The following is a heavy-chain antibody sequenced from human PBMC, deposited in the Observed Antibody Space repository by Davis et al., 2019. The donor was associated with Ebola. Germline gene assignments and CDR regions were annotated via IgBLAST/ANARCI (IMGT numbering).Heavy chain of an antibody. CDR3: ARVEYSNYGAYFDY. V-gene: IGHV4-39*01. Sequence: MPSETLSLTCTVSGGSISSSSYYWGWIRQPPGKGLEWIGSIYYSGSHYYNPSLKSRVTISVDTSKNQFSLKLSSVTAADTAVYYCARVEYSNYGAYFDYWGQGTLVTVSS. CDR2: IYYSGSH. CDR1: GGSISSSSYY. D-gene: IGHD4-11*01. J-gene: IGHJ4*02.